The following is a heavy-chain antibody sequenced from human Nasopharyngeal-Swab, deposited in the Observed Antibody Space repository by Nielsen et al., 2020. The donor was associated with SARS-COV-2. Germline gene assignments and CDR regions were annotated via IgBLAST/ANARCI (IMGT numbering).Heavy chain of an antibody. J-gene: IGHJ5*02. V-gene: IGHV3-21*01. D-gene: IGHD6-6*01. Sequence: GESLKISCAASGFTFSSYSMNWVRQAPGKGLEWVSSISSSSSYIYYADSVKGRFTISRDNAKNSLHLQMNSLRAEDTAVYYCARDSSTDLAARPDWFDPWGQGTLVTVSS. CDR3: ARDSSTDLAARPDWFDP. CDR1: GFTFSSYS. CDR2: ISSSSSYI.